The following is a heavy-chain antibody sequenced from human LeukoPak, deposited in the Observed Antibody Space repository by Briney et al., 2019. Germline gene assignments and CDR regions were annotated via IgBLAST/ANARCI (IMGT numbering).Heavy chain of an antibody. CDR1: GGTFSSYA. D-gene: IGHD3-22*01. Sequence: ASAKVSCKASGGTFSSYAISWVRQAPGQGLEWMGGIIPIFGTTNYAQKFQGRVTITADKSTGTAYMELSSLRSEDTAVYYCARDVPDSSGYYYYYYGMDVWGQGTTVTVSS. CDR2: IIPIFGTT. CDR3: ARDVPDSSGYYYYYYGMDV. V-gene: IGHV1-69*06. J-gene: IGHJ6*02.